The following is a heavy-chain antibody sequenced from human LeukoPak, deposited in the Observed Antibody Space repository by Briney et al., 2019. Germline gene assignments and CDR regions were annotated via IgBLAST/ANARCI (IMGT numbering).Heavy chain of an antibody. V-gene: IGHV3-30-3*01. D-gene: IGHD2-21*02. CDR1: GFTFSSYA. CDR3: AREGDYYFDY. J-gene: IGHJ4*02. Sequence: GGSLRLSCAASGFTFSSYAMHWVRQAPGKGLEWVAVISYDGSNKYYADSVKGRFTISRDNSKNTLYLQMNSLRAEDTAVYYCAREGDYYFDYWGRGTLVTVSS. CDR2: ISYDGSNK.